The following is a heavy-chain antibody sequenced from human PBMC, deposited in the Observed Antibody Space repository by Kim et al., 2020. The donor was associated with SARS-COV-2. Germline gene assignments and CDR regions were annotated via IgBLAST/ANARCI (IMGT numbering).Heavy chain of an antibody. Sequence: YADSVKGRFTISRDNSKNTLYLQMNSLRAEDTAVYYCARAPRGYYSYFDYWGQGTLVTVSS. J-gene: IGHJ4*02. V-gene: IGHV3-66*01. CDR3: ARAPRGYYSYFDY. D-gene: IGHD3-22*01.